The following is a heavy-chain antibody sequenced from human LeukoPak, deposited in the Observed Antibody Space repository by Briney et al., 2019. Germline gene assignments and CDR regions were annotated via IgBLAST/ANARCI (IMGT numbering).Heavy chain of an antibody. Sequence: GASVKVSCKASGYTFTNYDINWVRQATGQGLEWMGWMNPNSGNTGYEQKFQGRVTMTRNTSISTAYMELSSLRSEDTAVYYCARGLWSSRVVPLRCYYMDVWGKGTTVTVSS. J-gene: IGHJ6*03. V-gene: IGHV1-8*01. CDR1: GYTFTNYD. CDR3: ARGLWSSRVVPLRCYYMDV. CDR2: MNPNSGNT. D-gene: IGHD2-2*01.